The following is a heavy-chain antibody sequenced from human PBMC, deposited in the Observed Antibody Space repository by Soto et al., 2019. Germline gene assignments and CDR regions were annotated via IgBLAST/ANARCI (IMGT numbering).Heavy chain of an antibody. CDR1: GFSLTSRPMG. J-gene: IGHJ4*02. D-gene: IGHD1-1*01. V-gene: IGHV2-5*02. CDR2: LYWDDDK. Sequence: QITLKESGPTRVKPTETLTLTCTFSGFSLTSRPMGVGWIRQPPGKALDWLVVLYWDDDKRYSPSLKSRLTNSKDPPPNQVVLTFTSIDPVDTATYYCAQRHSGYNWNWGYFDYWGQGALVTVSS. CDR3: AQRHSGYNWNWGYFDY.